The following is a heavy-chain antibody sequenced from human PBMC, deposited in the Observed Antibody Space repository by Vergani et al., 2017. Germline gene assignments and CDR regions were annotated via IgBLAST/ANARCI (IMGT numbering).Heavy chain of an antibody. J-gene: IGHJ3*02. V-gene: IGHV4-61*10. CDR1: GGSVSSGSYY. CDR3: ARESTTVTTLGAGDAFDI. CDR2: IYYSGST. D-gene: IGHD4-17*01. Sequence: QVQLQESGPGLVKPSETLSLTCTVSGGSVSSGSYYWSWIRQPAGKGLEWIGYIYYSGSTNYNPSLKSRVTLSVDTSKTQFSLKLSSVTAADTAVYYCARESTTVTTLGAGDAFDIWGQGTMVTVSS.